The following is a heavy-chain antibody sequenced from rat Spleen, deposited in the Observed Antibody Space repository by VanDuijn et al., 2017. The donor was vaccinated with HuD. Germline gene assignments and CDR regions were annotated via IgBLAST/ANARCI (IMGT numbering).Heavy chain of an antibody. Sequence: QVQLKESGPGLVQPSQTLSLTCTVSGFSLISYAVNWVRQPPGKGLEWMGVIWGNGNTNYKSALKSRLSISRDTSKSQVFLRMNNLQNEDTAMYFCATQHYYDGYYRDSWGQGVMVTVSS. CDR3: ATQHYYDGYYRDS. CDR2: IWGNGNT. J-gene: IGHJ2*01. V-gene: IGHV2S61*01. D-gene: IGHD1-12*03. CDR1: GFSLISYA.